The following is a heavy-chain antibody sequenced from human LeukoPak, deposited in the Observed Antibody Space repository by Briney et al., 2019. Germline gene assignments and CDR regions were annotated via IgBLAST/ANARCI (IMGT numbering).Heavy chain of an antibody. D-gene: IGHD5-24*01. Sequence: SETLSLTCTVSGDSISSYNWTWIRQPPGKGLEWIGYIYYSGSTNYNPSLKSRVTISVDTSKNQFSLKLSSVTAADTAVYYCAREGVRDGYADYWGQGTLVTVSS. J-gene: IGHJ4*02. CDR3: AREGVRDGYADY. V-gene: IGHV4-59*12. CDR1: GDSISSYN. CDR2: IYYSGST.